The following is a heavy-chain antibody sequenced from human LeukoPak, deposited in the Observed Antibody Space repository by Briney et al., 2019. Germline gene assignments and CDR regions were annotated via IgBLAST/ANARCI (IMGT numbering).Heavy chain of an antibody. CDR3: ANRGYCSGGSCPGDYYYYYYMDV. V-gene: IGHV3-30*02. CDR2: IRYDGSNK. D-gene: IGHD2-15*01. CDR1: GFIFTDYG. Sequence: HSGGSLRLSCAASGFIFTDYGMHWVRQAPGKGLEWLTFIRYDGSNKYYADSVKGRFTISRDNSKNTLYLQMNSLRAEDTAVYYCANRGYCSGGSCPGDYYYYYYMDVWGKGTTVTVSS. J-gene: IGHJ6*03.